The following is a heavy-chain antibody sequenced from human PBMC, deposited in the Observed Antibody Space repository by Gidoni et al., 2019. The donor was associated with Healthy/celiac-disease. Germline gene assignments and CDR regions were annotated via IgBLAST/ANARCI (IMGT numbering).Heavy chain of an antibody. CDR1: GYTFSNAW. Sequence: EVQLVESGGGLVKPGGALRLSCAASGYTFSNAWMGWVRQAPGKGLELVGRIKSKTDGGTTDYAAPVKGRFTISRDDSKNTLYLQMNSLKTEDTAVYYCTTDYCSGGSCYFDYWGQGTLVTVSS. CDR2: IKSKTDGGTT. CDR3: TTDYCSGGSCYFDY. D-gene: IGHD2-15*01. J-gene: IGHJ4*02. V-gene: IGHV3-15*01.